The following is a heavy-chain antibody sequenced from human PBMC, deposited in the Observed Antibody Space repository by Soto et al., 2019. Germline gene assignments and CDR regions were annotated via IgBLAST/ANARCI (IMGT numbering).Heavy chain of an antibody. CDR1: GFTFSSHT. V-gene: IGHV3-30-3*01. J-gene: IGHJ4*02. CDR2: ISYDGNNK. D-gene: IGHD6-19*01. CDR3: ARAAGWFDFDF. Sequence: QVQLVESGGGVVQPGRSLRLSCAASGFTFSSHTMHWVRQAPGKGLEWVAVISYDGNNKYYSDSVKGRFTISRDNSKNMLYLQVNSLRPEDTAVYYRARAAGWFDFDFWGQGTLVTVSS.